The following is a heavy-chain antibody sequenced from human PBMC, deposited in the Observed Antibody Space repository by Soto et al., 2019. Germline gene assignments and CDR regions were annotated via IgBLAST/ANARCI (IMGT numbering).Heavy chain of an antibody. V-gene: IGHV3-53*01. CDR1: GFTISNNY. CDR2: IYPGGTT. D-gene: IGHD5-18*01. Sequence: LRLSCTASGFTISNNYMSWVRQAPGKGLEWVSVIYPGGTTYYADSVKGRFTISRDNSKKTLHLQMSSLRAEDTAVYFCARARDGYNFLYEPTWGQGTLVTVSS. CDR3: ARARDGYNFLYEPT. J-gene: IGHJ4*02.